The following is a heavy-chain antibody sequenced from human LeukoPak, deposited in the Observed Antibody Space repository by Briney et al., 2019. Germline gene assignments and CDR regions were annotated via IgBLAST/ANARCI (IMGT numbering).Heavy chain of an antibody. CDR3: ASIHHHVYDDFWSGYYTDRNYFDY. V-gene: IGHV3-7*01. J-gene: IGHJ4*02. CDR2: IKPDGSEK. D-gene: IGHD3-3*01. Sequence: GGSLRLSCAGSGFNFRDHWMSWLRQAPGKGPEWVAHIKPDGSEKYYVDSVKGRFIISRDDARNSLSLQMNSLRAEDTAVYYCASIHHHVYDDFWSGYYTDRNYFDYWGQGTLVTVSS. CDR1: GFNFRDHW.